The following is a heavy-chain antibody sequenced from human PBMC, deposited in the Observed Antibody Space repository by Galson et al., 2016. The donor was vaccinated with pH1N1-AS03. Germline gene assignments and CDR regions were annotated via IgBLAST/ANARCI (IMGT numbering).Heavy chain of an antibody. V-gene: IGHV3-7*03. CDR1: GFTFSRYP. Sequence: SLRLSCAASGFTFSRYPMAWVRQTPGKGLQWVATIKADGSETNYVESVKGRFTITRDNDKRSTYLEMNNLTVEDTAVYYCLREGVFRNVMGVWGQGTTVTASS. CDR3: LREGVFRNVMGV. J-gene: IGHJ6*02. D-gene: IGHD1-14*01. CDR2: IKADGSET.